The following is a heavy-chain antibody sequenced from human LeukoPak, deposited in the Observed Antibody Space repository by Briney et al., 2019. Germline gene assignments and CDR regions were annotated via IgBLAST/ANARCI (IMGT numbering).Heavy chain of an antibody. D-gene: IGHD5-18*01. CDR1: GYTFTSYY. CDR3: ARGNSRQLWLLKANYYYYYMDV. J-gene: IGHJ6*03. V-gene: IGHV1-46*01. Sequence: GASVKVSCKASGYTFTSYYMHWVRQAPGQGLEWMGLINPSGGSTSYAQKFQGRVTMTRDMSTSTVYMELSSLRSEDTAVYYCARGNSRQLWLLKANYYYYYMDVWGKGTTVTISS. CDR2: INPSGGST.